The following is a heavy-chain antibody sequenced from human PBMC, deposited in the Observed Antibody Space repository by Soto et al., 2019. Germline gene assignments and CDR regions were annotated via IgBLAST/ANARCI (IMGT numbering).Heavy chain of an antibody. CDR3: ARMEQQLVAFHYGMDV. Sequence: QVQLVESGGGVVQPGRSLRLSCAASGFTFSSYGMHWVRQAPGKGLEWVAVIWYDGSNKYYADSVKGRFTISRDNSKNTLYLQMNSLRAEDMAVYYCARMEQQLVAFHYGMDVWGQGTTVTVSS. D-gene: IGHD6-13*01. V-gene: IGHV3-33*01. CDR1: GFTFSSYG. CDR2: IWYDGSNK. J-gene: IGHJ6*02.